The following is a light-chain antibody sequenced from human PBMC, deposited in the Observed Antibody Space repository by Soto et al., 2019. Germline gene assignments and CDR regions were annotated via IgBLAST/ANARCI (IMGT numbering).Light chain of an antibody. J-gene: IGKJ1*01. CDR3: QQSYNIPRA. Sequence: DIQMTQSPSSLSASVGDRVTITCRASQSIGSYVNWYQQKPGKAPQLLIFAASSLQSGVPSRFTGSGYRTDFTLSISSLQPEDFATYYCQQSYNIPRAFGQGTTVEIK. CDR1: QSIGSY. CDR2: AAS. V-gene: IGKV1-39*01.